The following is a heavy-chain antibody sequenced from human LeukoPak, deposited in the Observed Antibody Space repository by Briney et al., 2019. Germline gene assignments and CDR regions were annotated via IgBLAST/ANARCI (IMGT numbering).Heavy chain of an antibody. CDR2: IDSDGSST. J-gene: IGHJ5*02. CDR3: ARLGGSSTFDL. Sequence: GGSLRLSCAASGFSFSSYWMHWVRQAPGKGLVWVSRIDSDGSSTAYADSVKGRFTISRDNAKNTLYLQMNSLRADDTAVYYCARLGGSSTFDLWGQGTLVTVSS. D-gene: IGHD6-6*01. V-gene: IGHV3-74*01. CDR1: GFSFSSYW.